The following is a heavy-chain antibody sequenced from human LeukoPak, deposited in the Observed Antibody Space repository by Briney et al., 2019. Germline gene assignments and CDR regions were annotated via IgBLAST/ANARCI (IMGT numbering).Heavy chain of an antibody. CDR1: GGYISSSSYY. V-gene: IGHV4-39*07. Sequence: SETLSLTCTVSGGYISSSSYYWGWIRQPPGKGLEWIGSFYYSGSTYYNPSLKSRVTMSVDTSKNQLSLKLSSVTAADTAIYFCARVSGWNPLQAAHLDSWGQGTLVTVSS. CDR2: FYYSGST. D-gene: IGHD6-19*01. J-gene: IGHJ4*02. CDR3: ARVSGWNPLQAAHLDS.